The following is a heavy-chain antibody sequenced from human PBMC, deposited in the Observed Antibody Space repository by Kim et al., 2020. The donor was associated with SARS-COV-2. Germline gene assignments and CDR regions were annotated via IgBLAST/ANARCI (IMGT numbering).Heavy chain of an antibody. V-gene: IGHV4-39*01. CDR3: ARVIKSRLANYFDY. CDR1: GGSISSSSYY. Sequence: SETLSLTCTVSGGSISSSSYYWGWIRQPPGKGLEWIGSIYYSGSTYYNPSLMSRVTISVDTSKNQFSLKLSSVTAADTAVYYCARVIKSRLANYFDYWGQGTLVTVSS. J-gene: IGHJ4*02. D-gene: IGHD3-22*01. CDR2: IYYSGST.